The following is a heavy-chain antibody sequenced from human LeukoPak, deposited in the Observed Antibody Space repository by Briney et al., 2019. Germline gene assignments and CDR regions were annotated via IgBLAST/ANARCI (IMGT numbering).Heavy chain of an antibody. J-gene: IGHJ4*02. D-gene: IGHD5-18*01. CDR2: MQSTGNS. CDR1: AGSISTYH. Sequence: SETLSLTCTVSAGSISTYHWNWIRKSPEKGLEWIGYMQSTGNSNYNPSFKSRVTISVDMSRSQIVLYLSSVTAADTAVYFCARDKQHSYGRYFDYWGQGGLLTVSS. CDR3: ARDKQHSYGRYFDY. V-gene: IGHV4-59*01.